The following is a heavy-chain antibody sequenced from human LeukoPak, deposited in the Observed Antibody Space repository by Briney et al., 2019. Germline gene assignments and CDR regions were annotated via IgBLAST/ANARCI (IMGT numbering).Heavy chain of an antibody. Sequence: PGGPRALSCAASGFPFSNSYMSWARQAPGKGLEWVSLIYPSGNIYYADPVKGRFIISRDNSKNTLFLHMNSLRAEDTAIYYCARTFVSGDGYKVGYFDYWG. CDR1: GFPFSNSY. CDR2: IYPSGNI. V-gene: IGHV3-53*01. CDR3: ARTFVSGDGYKVGYFDY. J-gene: IGHJ4*01. D-gene: IGHD5-24*01.